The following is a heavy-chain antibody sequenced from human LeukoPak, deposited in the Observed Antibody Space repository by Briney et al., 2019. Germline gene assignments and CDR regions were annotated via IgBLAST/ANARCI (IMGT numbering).Heavy chain of an antibody. CDR2: ISSSGSTI. D-gene: IGHD3-22*01. CDR1: GFTFSDYY. Sequence: GGPLRLSCAASGFTFSDYYMSWIRQAPGKGLEWVSYISSSGSTIYHADSVKGRFTISRDNAKNSLYLQMNSLRAEDTAVYYCARDGPYDSSGYLDYWGQGTLVTVSS. J-gene: IGHJ4*02. V-gene: IGHV3-11*01. CDR3: ARDGPYDSSGYLDY.